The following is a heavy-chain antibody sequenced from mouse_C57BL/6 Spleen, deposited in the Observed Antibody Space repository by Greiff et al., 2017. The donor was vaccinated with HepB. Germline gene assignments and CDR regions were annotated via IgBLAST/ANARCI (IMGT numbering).Heavy chain of an antibody. CDR3: ARPYGSSHQAWFAY. J-gene: IGHJ3*01. CDR1: GYTFTSYW. V-gene: IGHV1-72*01. CDR2: INPNSGGT. Sequence: VQLQQPGAELVKPGASVKLSCKASGYTFTSYWMHWVKQRPGRGLEWIGRINPNSGGTKYNEKFKSKATLTVDKPSSTAYMQLSSLTSEDSAVYYCARPYGSSHQAWFAYWGQVTLVTVSS. D-gene: IGHD1-1*01.